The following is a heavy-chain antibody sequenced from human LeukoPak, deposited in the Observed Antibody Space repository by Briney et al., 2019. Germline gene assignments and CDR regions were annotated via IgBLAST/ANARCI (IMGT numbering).Heavy chain of an antibody. CDR2: TSAYYGNT. V-gene: IGHV1-18*01. J-gene: IGHJ4*02. Sequence: ASVKVSCKAFGYTFTSFGISWVRQAPGQGLEWMGWTSAYYGNTKYSQKFQGRVTITRDTSASTAYMELSSLRSEDTAVYYCASLTGYWGQGTLVTVSS. CDR1: GYTFTSFG. D-gene: IGHD1-14*01. CDR3: ASLTGY.